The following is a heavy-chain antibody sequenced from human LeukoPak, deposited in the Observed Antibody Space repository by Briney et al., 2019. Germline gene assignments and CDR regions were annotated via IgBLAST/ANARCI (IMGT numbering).Heavy chain of an antibody. CDR1: GFTSSSYA. D-gene: IGHD6-19*01. CDR2: ISGSGSSP. Sequence: GGSLRLSCAGSGFTSSSYAMSWIRQAPGKGLEWVSGISGSGSSPYYADPVKGRFTISRDNSKNTLYLQMNSLKAEDTAVYYCAKAEVQWLVLFRYFDYWGQGTLVTVSS. V-gene: IGHV3-23*01. J-gene: IGHJ4*02. CDR3: AKAEVQWLVLFRYFDY.